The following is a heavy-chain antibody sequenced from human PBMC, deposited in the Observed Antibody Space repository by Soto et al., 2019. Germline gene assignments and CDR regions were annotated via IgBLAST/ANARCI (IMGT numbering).Heavy chain of an antibody. Sequence: EVQVLESGGGLVQPGGSLRLSCAASGFTFSSYAMTWVRQAPGKGLEWVSYISSSSSYTNYADSVKGRFTISRDNAKNSLYLQMNSLRAEDTAVYYCARGGYCSSTSCYPPREWFDPWGQGTLVTVSS. CDR3: ARGGYCSSTSCYPPREWFDP. J-gene: IGHJ5*02. CDR1: GFTFSSYA. D-gene: IGHD2-2*01. V-gene: IGHV3-48*04. CDR2: ISSSSSYT.